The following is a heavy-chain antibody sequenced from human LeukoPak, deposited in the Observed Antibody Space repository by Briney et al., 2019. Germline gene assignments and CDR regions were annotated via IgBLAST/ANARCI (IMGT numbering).Heavy chain of an antibody. CDR3: ARDIYAAV. V-gene: IGHV3-21*01. Sequence: PGGSLRLSCAASGFTFSNAWMSWVRQAPGKGLEWVSSISTTSSDIFYADSVKGRFTISRDNAKKSLYLQMDSLRAEDTAVYYCARDIYAAVWGQGTLVTVSS. D-gene: IGHD6-13*01. CDR2: ISTTSSDI. J-gene: IGHJ4*02. CDR1: GFTFSNAW.